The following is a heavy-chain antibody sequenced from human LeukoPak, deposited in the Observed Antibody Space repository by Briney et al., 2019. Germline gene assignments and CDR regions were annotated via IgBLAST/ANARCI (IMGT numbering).Heavy chain of an antibody. J-gene: IGHJ3*02. D-gene: IGHD2-21*02. Sequence: SETLSLTCTVSGGSISSSGYSWGWIRQPPGKGLEWIGSIYYSGSTNYNPSLKSRVTISFDTSKNQFSLKLSSVTAADTAVYYCARDRSYCGGDCYAADAFDIWGQGTMVTVSS. CDR3: ARDRSYCGGDCYAADAFDI. CDR2: IYYSGST. V-gene: IGHV4-39*07. CDR1: GGSISSSGYS.